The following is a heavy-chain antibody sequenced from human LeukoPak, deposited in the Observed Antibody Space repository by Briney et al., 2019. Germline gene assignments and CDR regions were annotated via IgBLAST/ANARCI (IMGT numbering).Heavy chain of an antibody. CDR3: ARGAGNYYYYYMDV. V-gene: IGHV1-69*05. CDR2: IIPIFGTA. J-gene: IGHJ6*03. CDR1: GGTFSSYA. Sequence: ASVKVSCKASGGTFSSYAISWVRQAPGQGLEWMGGIIPIFGTANYAQKFQGRVTITTDESTSTAYMELSSLRSEDTAVYYCARGAGNYYYYYMDVWGKGTTVTVPS. D-gene: IGHD6-19*01.